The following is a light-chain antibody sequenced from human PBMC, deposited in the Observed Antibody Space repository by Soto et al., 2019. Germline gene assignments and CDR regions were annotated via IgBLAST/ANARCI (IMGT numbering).Light chain of an antibody. CDR1: QSIDNK. V-gene: IGKV3-15*01. CDR2: ATS. CDR3: QQYKHWRT. Sequence: IVMTQSPATLSVSPGERATLSCRAGQSIDNKLAWYQQRPGQAPRLLIYATSTRATGVPARFSGSGSTTEFTLTISGLQFEDFGVYYCQQYKHWRTFGQGTTVEIK. J-gene: IGKJ1*01.